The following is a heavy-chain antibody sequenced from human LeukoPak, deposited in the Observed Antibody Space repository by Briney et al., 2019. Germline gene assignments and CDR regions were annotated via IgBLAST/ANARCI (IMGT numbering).Heavy chain of an antibody. CDR2: IYPGDSDT. V-gene: IGHV5-51*01. CDR1: GYSFTSYW. D-gene: IGHD5-18*01. Sequence: GESLKISCKGSGYSFTSYWIGWVRQMPGKGLERMGIIYPGDSDTRYSPSFQGQVTQVTISADKSISTAYLQWSSLKASDTAMYYCARGRSGYSYGFDYWGQGTLVTVSS. CDR3: ARGRSGYSYGFDY. J-gene: IGHJ4*02.